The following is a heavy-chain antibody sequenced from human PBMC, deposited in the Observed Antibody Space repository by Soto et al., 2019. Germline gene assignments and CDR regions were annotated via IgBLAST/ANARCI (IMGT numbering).Heavy chain of an antibody. V-gene: IGHV3-53*02. CDR2: IYTAGGT. J-gene: IGHJ5*02. D-gene: IGHD2-2*01. CDR1: GFTGSNTY. CDR3: ARALPVAKGGFDT. Sequence: EVQLVETGGGLIQPGGSLRLSCAASGFTGSNTYMTWVRQPPGKGRECVSVIYTAGGTNYADSVKGRFIISSDNAKNTLYLQMNSLRAEDTAVYYCARALPVAKGGFDTWGQGTLVTVSA.